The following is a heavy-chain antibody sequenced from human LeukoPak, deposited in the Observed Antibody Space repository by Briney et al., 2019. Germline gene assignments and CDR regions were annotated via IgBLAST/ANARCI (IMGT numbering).Heavy chain of an antibody. CDR1: GYTLTELS. J-gene: IGHJ4*02. D-gene: IGHD1-20*01. Sequence: ASVKVSCKVSGYTLTELSMHWVRQAPGKGLEWMGGFDPEGGETIYAQKFQGRVTMTEDTSTDTAYMELSSLRSEDTAVYYCATVMSITGNRDYWGQGTLVTVSS. V-gene: IGHV1-24*01. CDR3: ATVMSITGNRDY. CDR2: FDPEGGET.